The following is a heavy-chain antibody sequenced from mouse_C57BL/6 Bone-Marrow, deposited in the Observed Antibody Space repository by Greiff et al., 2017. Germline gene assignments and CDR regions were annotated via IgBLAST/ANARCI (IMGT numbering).Heavy chain of an antibody. J-gene: IGHJ3*01. Sequence: QVQLQQPGAELVRPGTSVKVSCKASGYAFTNYLIEWVKQRPGQGLEWIGVINPGSGGTNYNEKFKGKATLTADKSSSTAYMQLSSLTSEDSAVYFCARSGLYYYGSSPFAYWGQGTLVTVSA. CDR3: ARSGLYYYGSSPFAY. D-gene: IGHD1-1*01. V-gene: IGHV1-54*01. CDR1: GYAFTNYL. CDR2: INPGSGGT.